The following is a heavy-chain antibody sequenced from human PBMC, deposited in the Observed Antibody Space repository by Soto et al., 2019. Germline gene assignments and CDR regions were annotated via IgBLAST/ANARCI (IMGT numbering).Heavy chain of an antibody. CDR1: GFTFSSYG. CDR3: AKRYCSSTSCYSEYYYYGMDV. J-gene: IGHJ6*02. Sequence: GWSLRLSCAASGFTFSSYGMHWVRQAPGKGLEWVAVISYDGSNKYYADSVKGRFTISRDNSKNTLYLQMNSLRAEDTAVYYCAKRYCSSTSCYSEYYYYGMDVWGQGTTVTVSS. CDR2: ISYDGSNK. D-gene: IGHD2-2*01. V-gene: IGHV3-30*18.